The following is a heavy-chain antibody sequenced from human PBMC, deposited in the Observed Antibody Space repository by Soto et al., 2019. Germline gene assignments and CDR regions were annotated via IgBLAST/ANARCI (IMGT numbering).Heavy chain of an antibody. CDR1: GGSISSGGYY. V-gene: IGHV4-31*03. Sequence: SETLSLTCTVSGGSISSGGYYWSWIRQHPGKGLEWIGYIYYSGSTYYNPSLKSRVTISVDTSKNQFSLKLSSVTAADTAVYYCARAPVIAITTFDYWGQGTLVTVSS. CDR3: ARAPVIAITTFDY. CDR2: IYYSGST. D-gene: IGHD2-21*01. J-gene: IGHJ4*02.